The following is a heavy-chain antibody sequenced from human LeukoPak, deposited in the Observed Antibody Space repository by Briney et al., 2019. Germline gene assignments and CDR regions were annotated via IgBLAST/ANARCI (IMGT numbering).Heavy chain of an antibody. J-gene: IGHJ4*02. CDR3: TADVDTAMDLDY. V-gene: IGHV3-30*03. Sequence: GGSLRLSCAASGFTFSSYGMHWVRQAPGKGLEWVAVISYDGSNKYYADSVKGRFTISRDNSKNTLYLQMNSLKTEDTAVYYCTADVDTAMDLDYWGQGTLVTVSS. CDR2: ISYDGSNK. CDR1: GFTFSSYG. D-gene: IGHD5-18*01.